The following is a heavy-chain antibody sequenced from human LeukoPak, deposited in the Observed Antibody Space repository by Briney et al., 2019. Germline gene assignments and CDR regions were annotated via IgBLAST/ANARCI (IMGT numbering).Heavy chain of an antibody. Sequence: GGSLKLSCAASGFTFSNAWMSWVRQAPGKGLEWVGRIKSKTDGGTTDYAAPVKGRFTISRDDSKNTLYLQMNSLKTEDTAVYYCTTEKYYYGSGSYYEDYWGQGTLVTVSS. D-gene: IGHD3-10*01. CDR3: TTEKYYYGSGSYYEDY. V-gene: IGHV3-15*01. J-gene: IGHJ4*02. CDR2: IKSKTDGGTT. CDR1: GFTFSNAW.